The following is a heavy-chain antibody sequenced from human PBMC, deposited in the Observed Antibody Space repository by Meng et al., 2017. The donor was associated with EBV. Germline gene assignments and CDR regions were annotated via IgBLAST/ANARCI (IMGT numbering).Heavy chain of an antibody. V-gene: IGHV7-4-1*02. CDR1: ASTCVSHA. D-gene: IGHD3-9*01. CDR3: ARDILYV. CDR2: VNTTQGNP. J-gene: IGHJ4*02. Sequence: VQVVHAGSDVKISWTSVRGSFRGSASTCVSHALEWVRQAPGERLELMGTVNTTQGNPTYAQGFTGRFVFSLDTSVSRAELQISSLKAEDTTVYNCARDILYVWGQGTLVTVSS.